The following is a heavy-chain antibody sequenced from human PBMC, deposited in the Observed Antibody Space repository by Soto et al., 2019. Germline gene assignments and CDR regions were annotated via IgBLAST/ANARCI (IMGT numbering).Heavy chain of an antibody. CDR3: AGRNSLASVSLNFRELSNYKWIDP. D-gene: IGHD3-16*02. Sequence: QLQLQESGPGLVKPSETLSLTCTVSGDSITNSNYYWGWFRQPPGKGLEWIASIYYIGSTYYNPSLKSRVTMSVDTSNNQFSLNLNSVTASDTAVYYWAGRNSLASVSLNFRELSNYKWIDPWGPGTLVTVSS. CDR1: GDSITNSNYY. J-gene: IGHJ5*02. V-gene: IGHV4-39*01. CDR2: IYYIGST.